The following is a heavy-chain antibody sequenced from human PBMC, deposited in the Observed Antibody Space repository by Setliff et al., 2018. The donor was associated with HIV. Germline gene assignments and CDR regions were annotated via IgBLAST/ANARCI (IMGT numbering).Heavy chain of an antibody. Sequence: ASVKVSCKASGKTLSVHPISWVRQAPGRGLEWMGGIIPAFGRANYAQKFQGRVTITADGSTSTAYMELTSLRSEDTAVYYCATGRHYYDSSVLIDWGQGTPVTVSS. D-gene: IGHD3-22*01. CDR1: GKTLSVHP. V-gene: IGHV1-69*13. CDR2: IIPAFGRA. J-gene: IGHJ1*01. CDR3: ATGRHYYDSSVLID.